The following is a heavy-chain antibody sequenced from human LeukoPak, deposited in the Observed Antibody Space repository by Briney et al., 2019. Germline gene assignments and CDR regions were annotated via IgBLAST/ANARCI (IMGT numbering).Heavy chain of an antibody. D-gene: IGHD3-22*01. CDR3: ARSINYYDSSAYYSGNYFDY. Sequence: PGGSLRLSCAASGFTFNSYAMNWVRQAPGKGLEWVSLITGSGNTYYADSVRGRFTISRDTSKNTLYLQMNSLRVEDTAVYYCARSINYYDSSAYYSGNYFDYWGQGTLVTVSS. CDR2: ITGSGNT. J-gene: IGHJ4*02. CDR1: GFTFNSYA. V-gene: IGHV3-23*01.